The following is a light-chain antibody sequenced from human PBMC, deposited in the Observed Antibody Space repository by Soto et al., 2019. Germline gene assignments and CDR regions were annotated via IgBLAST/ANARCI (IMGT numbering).Light chain of an antibody. J-gene: IGKJ1*01. CDR3: QQYGSSRWT. Sequence: EIVLTQSPGTLSLSPGERATLSCRASQSVSSTYLAWLQQKAGQAPRLLIHGASSRAIGIPDSFSGSGSGTDFTLTISRLEPEDFAVYYCQQYGSSRWTFGQGTKVEIK. CDR2: GAS. CDR1: QSVSSTY. V-gene: IGKV3-20*01.